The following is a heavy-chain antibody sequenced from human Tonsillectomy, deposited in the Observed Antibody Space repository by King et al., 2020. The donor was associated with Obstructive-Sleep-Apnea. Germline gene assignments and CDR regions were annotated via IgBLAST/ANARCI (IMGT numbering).Heavy chain of an antibody. CDR2: ISNDGSNK. CDR3: ARGDIIRLFYLDY. CDR1: GFTFSNYG. D-gene: IGHD3-10*01. J-gene: IGHJ4*02. V-gene: IGHV3-30*03. Sequence: VQLVESGGGVVQPGRSLRLSCAASGFTFSNYGMHWVRQAPGKGLEWVVVISNDGSNKYYVDSVKGRFTISRDNSKNTLYLQMNSLRAEETAVYYCARGDIIRLFYLDYWGQGTLVTVSS.